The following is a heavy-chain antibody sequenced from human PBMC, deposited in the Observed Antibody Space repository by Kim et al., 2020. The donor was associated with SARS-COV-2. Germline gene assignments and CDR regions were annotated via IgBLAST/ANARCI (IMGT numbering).Heavy chain of an antibody. CDR2: FDPEDGET. CDR3: ATLSGSYRAIHYYYGMDV. V-gene: IGHV1-24*01. CDR1: GYTLTELS. J-gene: IGHJ6*02. Sequence: ASVKVSCKVSGYTLTELSMHWVRQAPGKGLEWMGGFDPEDGETIYAQKFQGRVTMTEDTSTDTAYMELSSLRSEDTAVYYCATLSGSYRAIHYYYGMDVWGQGTTVTVSS. D-gene: IGHD1-26*01.